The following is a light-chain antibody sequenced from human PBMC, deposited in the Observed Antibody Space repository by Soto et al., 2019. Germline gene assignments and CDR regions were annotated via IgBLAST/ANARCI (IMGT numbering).Light chain of an antibody. CDR2: EVS. CDR1: NVAVGGYNY. J-gene: IGLJ1*01. CDR3: ASYTIKTTYV. V-gene: IGLV2-14*01. Sequence: QSALTQPASVSGSPGQSITISCTGTNVAVGGYNYVSWYQHHPGKAPKLLIFEVSNRPSGVSNRFSGSKSGNTASLTISGLQSEDEADYYCASYTIKTTYVFGSGTKVTVL.